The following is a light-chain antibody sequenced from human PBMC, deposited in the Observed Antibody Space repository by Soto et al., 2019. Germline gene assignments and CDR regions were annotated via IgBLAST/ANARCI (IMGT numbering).Light chain of an antibody. Sequence: DIVMTQSPDSLAVSLGERATINCKSSQSVLYSSNNKNYLAWYQQKPGQPPKLLIHWASTRESGVPDRFSGSGSGTDFTLTISTLQAEDVAVYFCQQYYSPPPTFGGGTKVDIK. V-gene: IGKV4-1*01. CDR2: WAS. CDR1: QSVLYSSNNKNY. CDR3: QQYYSPPPT. J-gene: IGKJ4*01.